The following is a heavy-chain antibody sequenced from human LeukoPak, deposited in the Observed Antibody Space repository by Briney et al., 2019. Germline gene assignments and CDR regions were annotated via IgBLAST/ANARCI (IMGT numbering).Heavy chain of an antibody. Sequence: PGGSLRLSCTASGFTFSCYWMSWVRQAPGKGLEWVANIKQDGSEKYYVDSVKGRFTISRDNAKNSLYLQMNSLRAEDTAVYDCESALPGNSFMRDVSGKGTTVTVSS. CDR2: IKQDGSEK. D-gene: IGHD3-16*01. CDR1: GFTFSCYW. J-gene: IGHJ6*04. CDR3: ESALPGNSFMRDV. V-gene: IGHV3-7*01.